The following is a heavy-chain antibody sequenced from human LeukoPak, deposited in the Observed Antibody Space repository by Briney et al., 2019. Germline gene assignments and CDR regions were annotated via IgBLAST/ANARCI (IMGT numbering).Heavy chain of an antibody. CDR1: GFTFSSFA. Sequence: GGSLRLSCVASGFTFSSFAMSWVRQAPGKGLEWVSSISGSGGDTYYADSVKGRFIISRDNSKNTLYLQMNSLRAEDTAVFYCAKERPYSSSLNLYYFDYWGQGTLVTVSS. J-gene: IGHJ4*02. CDR2: ISGSGGDT. D-gene: IGHD6-13*01. V-gene: IGHV3-23*01. CDR3: AKERPYSSSLNLYYFDY.